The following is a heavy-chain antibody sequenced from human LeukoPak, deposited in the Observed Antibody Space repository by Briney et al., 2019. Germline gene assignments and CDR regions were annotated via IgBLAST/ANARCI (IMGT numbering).Heavy chain of an antibody. CDR3: AHGRISGDYATPYFDY. Sequence: SGPTLVKPTQTLTLTCTFSGFSLSTSAVGVGWIRQPPGKALEWLALIYWDGDKRYSPSLKNRLTITKDTSKNQVVLTMTNMDPVDTATYYCAHGRISGDYATPYFDYWGQGTLVTVSS. J-gene: IGHJ4*02. CDR1: GFSLSTSAVG. D-gene: IGHD4-17*01. V-gene: IGHV2-5*02. CDR2: IYWDGDK.